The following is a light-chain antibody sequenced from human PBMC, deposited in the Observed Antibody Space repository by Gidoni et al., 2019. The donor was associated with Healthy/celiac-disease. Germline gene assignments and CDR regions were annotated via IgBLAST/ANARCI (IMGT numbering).Light chain of an antibody. Sequence: ELVLTQSPATLSLSPGERATLSCRASQSVSSYLAWYQQKPGQAPRLLIYDASNRATGIPARFSGSGSGTDFTLTISSLEPEDFAVYYCQQRSNWPPVTFGGXTKVEIK. CDR2: DAS. CDR1: QSVSSY. V-gene: IGKV3-11*01. J-gene: IGKJ4*01. CDR3: QQRSNWPPVT.